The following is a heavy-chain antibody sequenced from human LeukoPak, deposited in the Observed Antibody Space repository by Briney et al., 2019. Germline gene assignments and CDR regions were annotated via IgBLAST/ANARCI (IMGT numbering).Heavy chain of an antibody. CDR1: GYTFTGYY. J-gene: IGHJ4*02. D-gene: IGHD6-19*01. CDR2: INPNSGGT. Sequence: ASVKVSCTASGYTFTGYYMRWVRQAPGQGLEWMGWINPNSGGTNYAQKFQGRVTMTRDTSISTAYMELSRLRSDDTAVYYCARGGSSGWLVDYWGQGTLVTVSS. CDR3: ARGGSSGWLVDY. V-gene: IGHV1-2*02.